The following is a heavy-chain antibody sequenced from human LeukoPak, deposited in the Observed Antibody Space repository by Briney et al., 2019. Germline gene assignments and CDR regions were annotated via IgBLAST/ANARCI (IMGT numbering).Heavy chain of an antibody. J-gene: IGHJ3*02. CDR3: THYYDSSGYYGAFDI. V-gene: IGHV3-73*01. Sequence: GGSLRLACAASGFTFSDSAMHWVRQASGKGLEWVGRIRNKAKSYATAYAESVKGRFTISRDDSKNTAYLQMNSLKTEDTAVYYCTHYYDSSGYYGAFDIWGQGTMVTVSS. D-gene: IGHD3-22*01. CDR1: GFTFSDSA. CDR2: IRNKAKSYAT.